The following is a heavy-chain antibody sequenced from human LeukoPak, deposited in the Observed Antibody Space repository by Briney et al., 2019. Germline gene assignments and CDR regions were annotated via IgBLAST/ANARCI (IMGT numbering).Heavy chain of an antibody. CDR3: ARGLRLGELSPQTDY. D-gene: IGHD3-16*02. CDR1: GLTFSTYN. Sequence: GGSLRLSCAASGLTFSTYNMHWVRQAPGKGLEWVSYISSSSSTIYYADSVKGRFTISRDNAKNSLYLQMNSLRAEDTAVYYCARGLRLGELSPQTDYWGQGTLVTVSS. J-gene: IGHJ4*02. V-gene: IGHV3-48*04. CDR2: ISSSSSTI.